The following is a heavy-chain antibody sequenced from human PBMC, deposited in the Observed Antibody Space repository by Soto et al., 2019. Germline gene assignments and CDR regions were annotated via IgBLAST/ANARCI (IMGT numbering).Heavy chain of an antibody. CDR1: GFTFSSYG. V-gene: IGHV3-33*01. J-gene: IGHJ6*02. Sequence: GGSLRLSCAASGFTFSSYGMHWVRQAPGKGLEWVAVIWYDGSNKYYADSVKGRFTISRDNSKNTLYLQMNSLRAEDTAVYYCARGGIIAAAGIGLWYYYGMAVWGQGTTVTVS. CDR2: IWYDGSNK. D-gene: IGHD6-13*01. CDR3: ARGGIIAAAGIGLWYYYGMAV.